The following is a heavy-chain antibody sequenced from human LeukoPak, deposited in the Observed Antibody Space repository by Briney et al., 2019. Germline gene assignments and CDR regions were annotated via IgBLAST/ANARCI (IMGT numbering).Heavy chain of an antibody. CDR1: GDSISSYY. J-gene: IGHJ4*02. CDR3: ARHHYSSTWWHPFDY. D-gene: IGHD6-13*01. CDR2: IFYSGST. V-gene: IGHV4-59*08. Sequence: PSETLSLTCTVSGDSISSYYWSWLRQPPGRGLEWIGYIFYSGSTNYNPSLKSRVTISVDTSRNQFSLRLSSVTASDTAVYYCARHHYSSTWWHPFDYWGQGTLVTVSS.